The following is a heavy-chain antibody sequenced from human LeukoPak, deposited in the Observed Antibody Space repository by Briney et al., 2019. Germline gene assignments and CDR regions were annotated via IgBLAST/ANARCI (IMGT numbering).Heavy chain of an antibody. V-gene: IGHV3-73*01. CDR3: TRGLPYYYDSSGYPLDAFDI. J-gene: IGHJ3*02. CDR1: GFTFSGSG. D-gene: IGHD3-22*01. Sequence: GGSLRLSCAASGFTFSGSGMHWVRQASGKGLEWVGRIRSKANSYATAYAASVKDRFTISRDDSKNTAYLQMNSLKTEDTAVYYCTRGLPYYYDSSGYPLDAFDIWGQGTMVTVSS. CDR2: IRSKANSYAT.